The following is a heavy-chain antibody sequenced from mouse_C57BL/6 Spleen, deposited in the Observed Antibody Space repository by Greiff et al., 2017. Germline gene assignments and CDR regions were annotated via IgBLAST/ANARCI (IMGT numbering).Heavy chain of an antibody. CDR2: IDPETGGT. V-gene: IGHV1-15*01. J-gene: IGHJ4*01. Sequence: VQLQQSGAELVRPGASVTLSCKASGYTFTDYEMHWVKQTPVHGLEWIGAIDPETGGTAYNQKFKGKAILTADKSSSTAYMELRSLTSGDSAVYYCNRGVLRGYDAMDYWGQGTSVTVSS. D-gene: IGHD3-3*01. CDR1: GYTFTDYE. CDR3: NRGVLRGYDAMDY.